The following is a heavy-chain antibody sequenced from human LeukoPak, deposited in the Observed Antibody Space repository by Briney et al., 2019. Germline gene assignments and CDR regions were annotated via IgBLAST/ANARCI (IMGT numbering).Heavy chain of an antibody. V-gene: IGHV4-34*01. CDR3: ARDLQLLPFYYYGMDV. J-gene: IGHJ6*02. CDR1: GGSFSGYY. D-gene: IGHD2-2*01. CDR2: INHSGST. Sequence: SETLSLTCTVYGGSFSGYYWSWIRQPPGKGLEWIGEINHSGSTNYNPSLKSRVTISVDTSKNQFSLKLSSVTAADTAVYYCARDLQLLPFYYYGMDVWGQGTTVTVSS.